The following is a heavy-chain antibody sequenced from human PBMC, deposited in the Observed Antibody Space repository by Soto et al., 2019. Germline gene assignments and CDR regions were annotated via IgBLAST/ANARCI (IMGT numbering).Heavy chain of an antibody. CDR3: AAYTDYGDYTLWADAFDI. V-gene: IGHV4-59*08. J-gene: IGHJ3*02. CDR1: GGSISSYY. CDR2: IYYSGST. Sequence: SETLSLTCTVSGGSISSYYWSWIRQPPGKGLEWIGYIYYSGSTNYNPSLKSRVTISVDTSKNQFSLKLSSVTAADTAVYYCAAYTDYGDYTLWADAFDIWGQGTMVTVSS. D-gene: IGHD4-17*01.